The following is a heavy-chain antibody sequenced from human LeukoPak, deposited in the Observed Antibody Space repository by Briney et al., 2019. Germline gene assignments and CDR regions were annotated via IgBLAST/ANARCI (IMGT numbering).Heavy chain of an antibody. CDR2: ISYDGGNK. V-gene: IGHV3-30*04. Sequence: GGSLRLSCAASGFTFSNYAIHWVRQAPGKGLEWVAVISYDGGNKYYADSVKGRFTISRDNSKNTLYLQMDSLRAEDTAVYYCAKDRVSMIVVVAFDIWGQGTMVTVSS. D-gene: IGHD3-22*01. J-gene: IGHJ3*02. CDR3: AKDRVSMIVVVAFDI. CDR1: GFTFSNYA.